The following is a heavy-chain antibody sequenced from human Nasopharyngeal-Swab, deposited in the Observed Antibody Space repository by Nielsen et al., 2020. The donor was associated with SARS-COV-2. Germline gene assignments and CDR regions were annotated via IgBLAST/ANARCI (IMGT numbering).Heavy chain of an antibody. CDR2: IYYSGST. CDR1: GGSIISYY. Sequence: SDTLSLTFTVSGGSIISYYWSWFRRPPGKGLEWIGYIYYSGSTNYNPSLKSRVTISVDTSKNQFSLKLSSVTAADTAVYYCARFGGSSWYGYYFDYWGQGTLVTVSS. CDR3: ARFGGSSWYGYYFDY. D-gene: IGHD6-13*01. J-gene: IGHJ4*02. V-gene: IGHV4-59*13.